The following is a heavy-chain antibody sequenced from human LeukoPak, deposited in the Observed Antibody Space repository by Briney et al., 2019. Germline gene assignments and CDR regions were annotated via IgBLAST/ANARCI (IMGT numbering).Heavy chain of an antibody. CDR1: GFTFSSYA. J-gene: IGHJ4*02. D-gene: IGHD3-22*01. CDR3: TKDTGSVAVVIVPFDY. Sequence: PGGSLRLSCAASGFTFSSYAMSWVRQSPKKGLEWVSAINGSGGSTYYADSVKGRFTISRDNSNNTLYLQMNSLRAEDTAVYYCTKDTGSVAVVIVPFDYWGQGTLVTVSS. V-gene: IGHV3-23*01. CDR2: INGSGGST.